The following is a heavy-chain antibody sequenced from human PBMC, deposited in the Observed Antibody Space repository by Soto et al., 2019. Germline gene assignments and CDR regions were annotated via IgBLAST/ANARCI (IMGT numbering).Heavy chain of an antibody. Sequence: QVQLQESGPGLVKPSETLSLTCTVSGGSISSYYWSWIRQPPGKGLEWIGYIYYSGSTNYNPSLKRGVTVSGDASKNQFSLKLSSVTAADTAVYYCARHSGYCSGGSCYNLWDYWGQGTLVTVSS. CDR3: ARHSGYCSGGSCYNLWDY. J-gene: IGHJ4*02. V-gene: IGHV4-59*08. D-gene: IGHD2-15*01. CDR2: IYYSGST. CDR1: GGSISSYY.